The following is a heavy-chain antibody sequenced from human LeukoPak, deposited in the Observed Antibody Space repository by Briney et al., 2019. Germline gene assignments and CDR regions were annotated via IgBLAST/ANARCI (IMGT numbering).Heavy chain of an antibody. D-gene: IGHD6-13*01. V-gene: IGHV4-38-2*02. Sequence: SETLSLTCTVSGYSISSGYYWGWIRQPPGKGLEWIGSIYYSGSTYYNPSLKSRVTISVDTSKNQFSLKLSSVTAADTAVYYCARVMTYSSSWHYYYYMDVWGKGTTVTVSS. CDR2: IYYSGST. CDR1: GYSISSGYY. CDR3: ARVMTYSSSWHYYYYMDV. J-gene: IGHJ6*03.